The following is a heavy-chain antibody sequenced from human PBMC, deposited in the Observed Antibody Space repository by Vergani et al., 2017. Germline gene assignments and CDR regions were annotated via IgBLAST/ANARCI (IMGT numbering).Heavy chain of an antibody. D-gene: IGHD2-2*02. CDR1: GFTFSGSA. CDR3: TRLYPSYYGMDV. V-gene: IGHV3-73*01. CDR2: IRSKANSYAE. J-gene: IGHJ6*02. Sequence: EVQLVESGGGLVQPGRSLRLSCAASGFTFSGSAMHWVRQASGKGLEWVGRIRSKANSYAEAYAASVKGRFTISRDDSKNTAYLQMNSLKSEDTAVYYCTRLYPSYYGMDVWGQGTTVTVSS.